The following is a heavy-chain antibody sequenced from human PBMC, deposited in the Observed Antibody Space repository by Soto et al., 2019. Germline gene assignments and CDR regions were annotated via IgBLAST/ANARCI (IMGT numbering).Heavy chain of an antibody. Sequence: QVTLKESGPVLVQATETLTLTCNVSGFSLTNVQKGVAWIRQPPGKALEWLAHILSDVEQSYKSSLKKRLTSSHDTPKRQVVLVIAHLEPVDTATYYCARISGRFGASHFDFWGQGSSVIVSS. CDR3: ARISGRFGASHFDF. J-gene: IGHJ4*02. D-gene: IGHD3-10*01. CDR1: GFSLTNVQKG. V-gene: IGHV2-26*01. CDR2: ILSDVEQ.